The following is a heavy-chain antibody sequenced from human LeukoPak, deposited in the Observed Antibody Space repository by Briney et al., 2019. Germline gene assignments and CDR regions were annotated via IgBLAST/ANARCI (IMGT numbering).Heavy chain of an antibody. CDR1: GFNFSSYW. Sequence: GGSLRLSCAASGFNFSSYWMSWVRQAPGKELEWVANIKQDGSEKYYVDSVKGRFTISRDNAKNSLYLQMNSLRAEDTAVYYCARERYGSGSYYNDYWVQGTLVTVS. J-gene: IGHJ4*02. CDR2: IKQDGSEK. CDR3: ARERYGSGSYYNDY. V-gene: IGHV3-7*03. D-gene: IGHD3-10*01.